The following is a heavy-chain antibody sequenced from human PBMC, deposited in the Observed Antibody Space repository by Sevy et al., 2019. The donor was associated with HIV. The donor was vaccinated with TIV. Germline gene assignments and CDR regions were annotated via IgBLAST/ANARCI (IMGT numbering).Heavy chain of an antibody. V-gene: IGHV1-2*02. D-gene: IGHD4-17*01. CDR1: GYIFTDYY. Sequence: ASVKVSCKASGYIFTDYYIHWVRQAPGQGLEWMAWINSDSGVTNYAQTFQGEVTVTRDTSLSTAYLELSSLKSNDTAIYYCARLTTKPTSDLYGMDVWGQGTTVTVSS. CDR3: ARLTTKPTSDLYGMDV. CDR2: INSDSGVT. J-gene: IGHJ6*02.